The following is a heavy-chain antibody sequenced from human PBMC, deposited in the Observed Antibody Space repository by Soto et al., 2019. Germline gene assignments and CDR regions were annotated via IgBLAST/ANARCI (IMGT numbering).Heavy chain of an antibody. CDR3: AKTPGVITVITSFDH. D-gene: IGHD3-16*01. J-gene: IGHJ4*02. V-gene: IGHV3-23*01. CDR2: ISGSGAST. CDR1: GFTFNKYA. Sequence: EVQLLESEGGLVQPGESLRLSCVASGFTFNKYALAWVRQAPGKGLEWVSAISGSGASTYDADSVKGRLTISRDNSNNTLYLQINSLRAEDTAVYYCAKTPGVITVITSFDHWGQGTPVTVSS.